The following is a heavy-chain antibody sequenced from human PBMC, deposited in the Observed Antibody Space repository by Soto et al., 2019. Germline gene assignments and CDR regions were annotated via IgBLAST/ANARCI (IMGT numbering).Heavy chain of an antibody. V-gene: IGHV1-69*13. J-gene: IGHJ6*02. CDR2: IIPIFGTA. CDR1: GGTFSSYA. CDR3: ARAGGYCISTSCPEKYGMDV. D-gene: IGHD2-2*01. Sequence: SVKVSCKASGGTFSSYAISWVRQAPGQGLEWMGGIIPIFGTANYAQKFQGRVTITADESTSTAYMELSSLRSEDTAVYYCARAGGYCISTSCPEKYGMDVWGQGTTVTVSS.